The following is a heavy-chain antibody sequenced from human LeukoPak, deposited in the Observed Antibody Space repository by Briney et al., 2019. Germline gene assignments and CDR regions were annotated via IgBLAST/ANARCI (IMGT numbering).Heavy chain of an antibody. Sequence: PSETLSLTCAVYGGSFSGYYWSWIRQPPGKGLEWIGEINHSGSTNYNPSLKSRVTISVDTSKNQFSLKLSSVTAAGTAVYYCARGWSSGWYFQYPLDPWGQGTLVTVSS. J-gene: IGHJ5*02. CDR3: ARGWSSGWYFQYPLDP. CDR2: INHSGST. D-gene: IGHD6-19*01. CDR1: GGSFSGYY. V-gene: IGHV4-34*01.